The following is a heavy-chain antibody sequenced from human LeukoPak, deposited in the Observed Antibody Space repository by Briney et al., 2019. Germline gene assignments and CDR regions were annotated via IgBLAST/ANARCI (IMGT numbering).Heavy chain of an antibody. Sequence: PGGSLRLSCAASGFSFSSYAMSWVRQAPGKGLEWVSGISGNGDRSFYSDSVKGRFTISRDNSKNTLYLQMNSLRAEDTAEYYCAKGYYESSGYYCVVSDYWGQGTLVTVSS. D-gene: IGHD3-22*01. J-gene: IGHJ4*02. CDR2: ISGNGDRS. CDR3: AKGYYESSGYYCVVSDY. CDR1: GFSFSSYA. V-gene: IGHV3-23*01.